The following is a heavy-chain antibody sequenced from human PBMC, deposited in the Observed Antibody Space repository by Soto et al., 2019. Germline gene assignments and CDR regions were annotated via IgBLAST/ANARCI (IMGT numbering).Heavy chain of an antibody. V-gene: IGHV4-59*08. J-gene: IGHJ4*02. D-gene: IGHD3-10*01. CDR2: IYYSGST. CDR3: ASSLRENYFDY. CDR1: GGSIISYY. Sequence: PSETLSLTCTVSGGSIISYYWSWILQPPGKGLEWIGYIYYSGSTNYNPSLKSRVTISVDTSKNQFSLKLSSVTAADTAVYYCASSLRENYFDYWGQGTLVTV.